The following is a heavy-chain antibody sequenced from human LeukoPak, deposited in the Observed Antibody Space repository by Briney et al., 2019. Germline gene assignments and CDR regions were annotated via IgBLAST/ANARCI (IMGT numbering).Heavy chain of an antibody. CDR3: AADLYGPVFDY. D-gene: IGHD3-16*01. CDR1: GGTFSSYA. CDR2: IIPIFGTA. J-gene: IGHJ4*02. Sequence: SVKVSCKASGGTFSSYAISWVRQAPGQGLEWMGGIIPIFGTANYAQKFQGRVTITADEPTSTAYMELSSLRSEDTAVYYCAADLYGPVFDYWGQGTLVTVSS. V-gene: IGHV1-69*01.